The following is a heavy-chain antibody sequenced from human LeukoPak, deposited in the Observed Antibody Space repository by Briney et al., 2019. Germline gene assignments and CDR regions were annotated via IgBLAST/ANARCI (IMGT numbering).Heavy chain of an antibody. J-gene: IGHJ4*02. CDR1: GYTFTSYG. D-gene: IGHD5-12*01. CDR2: IIPIFGTA. V-gene: IGHV1-69*13. CDR3: ARDRADRGYSGCYFDY. Sequence: SVKVSCKASGYTFTSYGISWVRQAPGQGLEWMGGIIPIFGTANYAQKFQGRVTITADESTSTAYMELSSLRSEDTAVYYCARDRADRGYSGCYFDYWGQGTLVTVSS.